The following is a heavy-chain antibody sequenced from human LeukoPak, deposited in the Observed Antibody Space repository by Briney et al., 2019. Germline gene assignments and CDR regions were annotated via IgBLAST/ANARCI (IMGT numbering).Heavy chain of an antibody. V-gene: IGHV3-23*01. D-gene: IGHD3-3*01. CDR3: PKGLLAIFGVVIVRGDAFDI. CDR1: GFTFSSYA. J-gene: IGHJ3*02. Sequence: GGSLRLSCAASGFTFSSYAMHWVRQAPGKGLEGVSAISCCSCSTYYPDSVKGRFTISLDNSKNTLFLSMNSRRASDTAVYYCPKGLLAIFGVVIVRGDAFDIWGQGTMVSVSS. CDR2: ISCCSCST.